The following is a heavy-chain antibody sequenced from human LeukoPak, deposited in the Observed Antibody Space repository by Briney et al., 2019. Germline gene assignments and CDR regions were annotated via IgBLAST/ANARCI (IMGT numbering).Heavy chain of an antibody. CDR1: GITFSSYN. CDR2: ITSSSSYI. V-gene: IGHV3-21*01. J-gene: IGHJ6*03. Sequence: PGGSLRLSCAASGITFSSYNMNWVRQAPGKGLEWVSSITSSSSYIYYADSVKGRFTISRDNAKNSLYLQMNSLRAEDTAVYYCARDPYSGRYGDYYYYMDVWGKGTTVTISS. CDR3: ARDPYSGRYGDYYYYMDV. D-gene: IGHD1-26*01.